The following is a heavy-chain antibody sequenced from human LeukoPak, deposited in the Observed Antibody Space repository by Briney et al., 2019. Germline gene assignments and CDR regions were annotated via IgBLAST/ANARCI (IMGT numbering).Heavy chain of an antibody. V-gene: IGHV4-39*07. CDR2: IYYSGST. CDR1: GGSISSSSYY. CDR3: ARVLTYYDILTGYDRPHYFDY. D-gene: IGHD3-9*01. J-gene: IGHJ4*02. Sequence: PSETLSLTCTVSGGSISSSSYYWGWIRQPPGKGLEWIGSIYYSGSTYYNPSLKSRVTISVDTSKNQFSLKLSSVTAADTAVYYCARVLTYYDILTGYDRPHYFDYWGQGTLVTVSS.